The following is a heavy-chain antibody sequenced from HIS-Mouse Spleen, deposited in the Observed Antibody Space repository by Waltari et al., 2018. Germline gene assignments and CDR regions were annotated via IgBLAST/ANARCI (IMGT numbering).Heavy chain of an antibody. V-gene: IGHV4-34*01. Sequence: QVQLQQWGAGLLKPSETLSLTCAVYGGSFSGYYWSWSRQPPGKGLEWIGEINHSGSPNYNPSLKSRVTISVDTSKNQFSLKLSSVTAADTAVYYCARGALRGSYYWGEYFQHWGQGTLVTVSS. CDR2: INHSGSP. CDR1: GGSFSGYY. D-gene: IGHD1-26*01. CDR3: ARGALRGSYYWGEYFQH. J-gene: IGHJ1*01.